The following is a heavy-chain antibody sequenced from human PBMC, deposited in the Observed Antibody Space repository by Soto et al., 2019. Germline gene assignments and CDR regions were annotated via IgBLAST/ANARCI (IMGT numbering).Heavy chain of an antibody. D-gene: IGHD6-13*01. CDR1: GGTFSSYT. J-gene: IGHJ3*02. CDR2: IIPILGIA. Sequence: QVQLVQSGAEVKKPGSSVKVSCKASGGTFSSYTISWVRQAPGQGLEWMGRIIPILGIANYAQKFQGRVTITADKSTGTAYMELSSLRSEDTAVYYCARGGQQLEGEAFDIWGQGTMVTVSS. CDR3: ARGGQQLEGEAFDI. V-gene: IGHV1-69*02.